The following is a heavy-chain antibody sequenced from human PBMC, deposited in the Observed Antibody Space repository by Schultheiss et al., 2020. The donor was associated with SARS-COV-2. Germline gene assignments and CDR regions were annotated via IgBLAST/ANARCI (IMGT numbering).Heavy chain of an antibody. V-gene: IGHV4-59*01. CDR3: ARGRDGYIVSDWYFDL. CDR2: MYYSGST. D-gene: IGHD5-24*01. J-gene: IGHJ2*01. Sequence: SETLSLTCTVSGGTISSNYWNWIRQPPGKGLEWIEYMYYSGSTNYNPSLKSRVTISVDTSKNQFSLKLSSVTAADTAVYYCARGRDGYIVSDWYFDLWGRGTLVTVSS. CDR1: GGTISSNY.